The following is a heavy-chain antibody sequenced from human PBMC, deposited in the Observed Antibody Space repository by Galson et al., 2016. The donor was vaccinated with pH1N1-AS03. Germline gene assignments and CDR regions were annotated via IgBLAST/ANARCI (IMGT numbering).Heavy chain of an antibody. J-gene: IGHJ4*02. D-gene: IGHD1-1*01. CDR3: ARELESSTSPPFDF. CDR1: GFTFSSYN. V-gene: IGHV3-21*01. CDR2: ISNANSYI. Sequence: SLRLSCAASGFTFSSYNMHWVRQAPGKGLEWVSSISNANSYIYYADSLKGRFTISRDNAKKSLYLEMNSRRAEDTAVYYCARELESSTSPPFDFWGQGTLVTVSS.